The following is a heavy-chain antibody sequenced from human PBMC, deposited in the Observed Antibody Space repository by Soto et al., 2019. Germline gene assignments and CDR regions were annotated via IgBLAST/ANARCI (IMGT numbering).Heavy chain of an antibody. D-gene: IGHD1-1*01. Sequence: QVQLVESGGGVVQPGRSLRLSCAASGFSISRSAMHWVRQASGKGLEWVAVIAYDGSNRWYADSAKGRFTISRDNSKNTVYLEMSSLRGEDTAVYYCARDLQAGTDNVNWFAPWGQGTLVTVSS. J-gene: IGHJ5*02. CDR3: ARDLQAGTDNVNWFAP. CDR2: IAYDGSNR. V-gene: IGHV3-30*04. CDR1: GFSISRSA.